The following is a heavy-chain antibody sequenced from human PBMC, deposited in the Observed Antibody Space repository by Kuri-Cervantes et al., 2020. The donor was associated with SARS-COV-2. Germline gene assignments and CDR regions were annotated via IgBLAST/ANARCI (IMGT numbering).Heavy chain of an antibody. J-gene: IGHJ5*02. V-gene: IGHV1-46*01. CDR1: GYTFTSYY. CDR3: AQAPSRGAWFDH. CDR2: INPSGGST. Sequence: ASVKVSCKESGYTFTSYYMHWVRQSPGQGLEWMGIINPSGGSTSYAQKFQGRVTMIRDTSTSTVYMELRSLRSEATAVYYCAQAPSRGAWFDHWGQGALVTVSS.